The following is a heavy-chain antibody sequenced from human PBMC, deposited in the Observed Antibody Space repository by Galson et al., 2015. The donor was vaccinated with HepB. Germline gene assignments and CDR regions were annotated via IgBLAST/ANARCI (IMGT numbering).Heavy chain of an antibody. CDR2: ISSSSSYT. J-gene: IGHJ4*02. D-gene: IGHD2-15*01. Sequence: SLRLSCAASGFTFSDYYMSWIRQAPGKGLEWVSYISSSSSYTNYADSVKGRFTISRDNAKNSLYLQMNSLRAEDTALYYCAKDGSGYCSGGSCYGFDYWGQGTLVTVSS. CDR3: AKDGSGYCSGGSCYGFDY. CDR1: GFTFSDYY. V-gene: IGHV3-11*05.